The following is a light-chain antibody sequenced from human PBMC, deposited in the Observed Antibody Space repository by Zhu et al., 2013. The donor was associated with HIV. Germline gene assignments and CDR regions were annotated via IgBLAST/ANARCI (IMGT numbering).Light chain of an antibody. Sequence: EIVMTQSPATLSVSPGERVTLSCRASQSVSSHLAWYQQKPGQAPRLLIYDASTRASDVPVRFSGSGSETEFTLTISSLQSEDFALYYCQQHNMWPWTFGQGTKVEVK. CDR1: QSVSSH. CDR2: DAS. CDR3: QQHNMWPWT. J-gene: IGKJ1*01. V-gene: IGKV3-15*01.